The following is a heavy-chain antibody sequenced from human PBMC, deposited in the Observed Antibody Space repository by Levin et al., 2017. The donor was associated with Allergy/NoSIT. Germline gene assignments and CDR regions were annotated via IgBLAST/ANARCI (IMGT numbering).Heavy chain of an antibody. J-gene: IGHJ5*02. V-gene: IGHV3-9*01. CDR1: GFTFDDYA. CDR2: ISWNSGSI. D-gene: IGHD6-19*01. CDR3: AKDNSSGWYRRWNWFDP. Sequence: GGSLRLSCAASGFTFDDYAMHWVRQAPGKGLEWVSGISWNSGSIGYADSVKGRFTISRDNAKNSLYLQMNSLRAEDTALYYCAKDNSSGWYRRWNWFDPWGQGTLVTVSS.